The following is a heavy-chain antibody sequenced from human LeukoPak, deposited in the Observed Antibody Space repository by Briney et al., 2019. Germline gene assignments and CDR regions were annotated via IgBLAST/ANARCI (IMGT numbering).Heavy chain of an antibody. Sequence: SETLSLTCTVSGGSISSYYWSWIRQPPGKGLEWIGYIYYSGSTNYNPSLKSRVTISVDTSKNQFSLKLSSVTAADTAVYYCARRGENYYYYYMDVWGKGTTVTVSS. D-gene: IGHD3-10*01. CDR1: GGSISSYY. J-gene: IGHJ6*03. CDR3: ARRGENYYYYYMDV. CDR2: IYYSGST. V-gene: IGHV4-59*01.